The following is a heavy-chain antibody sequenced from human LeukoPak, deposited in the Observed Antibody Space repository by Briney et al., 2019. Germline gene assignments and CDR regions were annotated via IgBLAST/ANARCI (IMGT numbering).Heavy chain of an antibody. V-gene: IGHV4-59*01. CDR2: IYYSGST. Sequence: PSETLSLTCTVSGGSISSYYWSWIRQPPGKGLEWIGYIYYSGSTNYNPSLKSRVTISVDTSKNQFSLKLSSVTAADTAVYYCARAVSVWWFDPRGQGTLVTVSS. D-gene: IGHD1-14*01. J-gene: IGHJ5*02. CDR1: GGSISSYY. CDR3: ARAVSVWWFDP.